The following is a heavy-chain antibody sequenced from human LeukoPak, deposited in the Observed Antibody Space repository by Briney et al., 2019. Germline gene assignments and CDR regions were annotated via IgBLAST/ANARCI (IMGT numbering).Heavy chain of an antibody. Sequence: EASVKVSCKASGYTFTGYYMHWVRQAPGQGLEWMGWINPNSGGTNYAQKFQGRVTMTRDTSISTAYMELSRLRSDDTAVYYCARTTSLGGGKIPQYNWFDPWGQGTLVTVSS. V-gene: IGHV1-2*02. CDR1: GYTFTGYY. J-gene: IGHJ5*02. D-gene: IGHD4-23*01. CDR3: ARTTSLGGGKIPQYNWFDP. CDR2: INPNSGGT.